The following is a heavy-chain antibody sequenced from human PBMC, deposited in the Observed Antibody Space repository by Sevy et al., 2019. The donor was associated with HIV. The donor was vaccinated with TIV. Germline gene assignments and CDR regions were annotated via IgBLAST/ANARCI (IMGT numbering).Heavy chain of an antibody. CDR1: GFTFSAYA. CDR3: AKDLGDTTVRVFYFDH. CDR2: FSAGGYT. D-gene: IGHD1-1*01. J-gene: IGHJ4*02. Sequence: GGSLRLSCAASGFTFSAYAMAWVRQAPGKGLEWVSVFSAGGYTYYADSVKGRFTISRDNSKNTVYLQMNSLRAEDTAICYCAKDLGDTTVRVFYFDHWGQGTLVTVSS. V-gene: IGHV3-23*01.